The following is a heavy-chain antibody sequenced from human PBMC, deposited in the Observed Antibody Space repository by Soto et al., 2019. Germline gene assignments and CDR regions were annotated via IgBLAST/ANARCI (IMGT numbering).Heavy chain of an antibody. J-gene: IGHJ4*02. CDR3: ATYSSGWYGRVTFRSSDY. D-gene: IGHD6-19*01. V-gene: IGHV1-24*01. Sequence: ASVKVSCKVSGYTLTELSMHWVRQAPGKGLEWMGGFDPEDGETIYAQKFQGRVTMTEDTSTDTAHMELSSLRSEDTAVYYCATYSSGWYGRVTFRSSDYWGQGPLVTVSS. CDR1: GYTLTELS. CDR2: FDPEDGET.